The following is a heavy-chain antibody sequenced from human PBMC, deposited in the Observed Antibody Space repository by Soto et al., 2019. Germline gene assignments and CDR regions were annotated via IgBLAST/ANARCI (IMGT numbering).Heavy chain of an antibody. CDR3: SRSLAIDFDS. CDR2: IRRIAYGGTT. J-gene: IGHJ4*02. Sequence: GGSLRLSCSASGFNFAAYTMSWVRLTPGKGLEWVGFIRRIAYGGTTDYAASVKGRFTISRDDYRKIVYLQMSRLKIEDTAVYYCSRSLAIDFDSWGQGTLVTVSS. V-gene: IGHV3-49*04. CDR1: GFNFAAYT.